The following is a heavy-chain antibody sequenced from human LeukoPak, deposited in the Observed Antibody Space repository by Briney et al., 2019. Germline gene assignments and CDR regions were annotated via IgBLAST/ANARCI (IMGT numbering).Heavy chain of an antibody. D-gene: IGHD3-10*01. Sequence: SETLSLTCTVSGGSLSSYYWSWIRQPAGKGLEWIGRIYTSGSTNYNPSLKSRVTMSVDTSKNQFSLKLSSVTAADTAVYYCARDRVNYYGSGSLGYYYYYMDVWGKGTTVTISS. CDR3: ARDRVNYYGSGSLGYYYYYMDV. CDR2: IYTSGST. V-gene: IGHV4-4*07. J-gene: IGHJ6*03. CDR1: GGSLSSYY.